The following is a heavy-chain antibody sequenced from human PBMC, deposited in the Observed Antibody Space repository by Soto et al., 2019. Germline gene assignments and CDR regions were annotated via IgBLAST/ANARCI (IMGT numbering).Heavy chain of an antibody. J-gene: IGHJ6*02. D-gene: IGHD3-16*01. V-gene: IGHV3-15*01. CDR1: GFTFSNAW. CDR2: IKSKTDGGTT. CDR3: MGEGPVLSDSANYGMDV. Sequence: EVQLVESGGGLVKPGGSLRLSCAASGFTFSNAWMSWVRQAPGKGLEWVGRIKSKTDGGTTDYAAPVKGRFTISRDDSKNTLYLQMNSLKTEDTAVYYCMGEGPVLSDSANYGMDVWGQGTTVTVSS.